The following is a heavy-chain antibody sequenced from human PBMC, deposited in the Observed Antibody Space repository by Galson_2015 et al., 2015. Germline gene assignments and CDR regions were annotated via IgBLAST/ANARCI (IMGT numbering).Heavy chain of an antibody. CDR2: ISAGNGNT. J-gene: IGHJ4*02. CDR1: GYTFTSYA. Sequence: SVKVSCKASGYTFTSYAMHWVRQAPGQRLEWMGWISAGNGNTKYSQKFQGRVTITRDTSASTAYMELSSLRSEDTAVYYCASSGENYSSGWPFDYWGQGTLVTVSS. CDR3: ASSGENYSSGWPFDY. D-gene: IGHD6-19*01. V-gene: IGHV1-3*01.